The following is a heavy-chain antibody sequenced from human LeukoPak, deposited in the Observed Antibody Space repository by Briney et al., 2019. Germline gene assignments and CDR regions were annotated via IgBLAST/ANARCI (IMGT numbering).Heavy chain of an antibody. J-gene: IGHJ4*02. D-gene: IGHD6-19*01. Sequence: GASVKVSCKASGGTFSSYAISWVRQAPGQGLEWMGGIIPIFGTANYAQKVQGRVTITTDESTSTAYMELSSLRSEDTAVYYCATERPAIAVAGTGLNYWGQGTLVTVSS. V-gene: IGHV1-69*05. CDR1: GGTFSSYA. CDR2: IIPIFGTA. CDR3: ATERPAIAVAGTGLNY.